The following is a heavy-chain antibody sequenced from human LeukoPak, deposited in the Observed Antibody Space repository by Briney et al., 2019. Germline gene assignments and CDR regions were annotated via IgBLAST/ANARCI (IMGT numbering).Heavy chain of an antibody. V-gene: IGHV4-38-2*02. CDR1: GYSISSGYY. CDR2: IYHSGST. Sequence: SETLSLTCTVSGYSISSGYYWGWIRQPPGKGLEWIGSIYHSGSTYYNPSLKSRVTISVDTSKNQFSLKLSSVTAADTALYYCARGGSHQSPEYFDLWGRGTLVTVSS. CDR3: ARGGSHQSPEYFDL. J-gene: IGHJ2*01. D-gene: IGHD2-15*01.